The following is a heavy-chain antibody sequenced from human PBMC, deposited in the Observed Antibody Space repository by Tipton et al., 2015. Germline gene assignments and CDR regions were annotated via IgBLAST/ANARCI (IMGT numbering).Heavy chain of an antibody. Sequence: TLSLTCTVSGGSISSSDYYWVWLRQPPGMGLECIGTIYYSGSTYYNPSLKSRVTISVDTSKNQFSLRLNSVTAADTAVYYCARDLEHGMDVWGQGTTVTVSS. CDR1: GGSISSSDYY. D-gene: IGHD5-24*01. V-gene: IGHV4-39*02. CDR2: IYYSGST. CDR3: ARDLEHGMDV. J-gene: IGHJ6*02.